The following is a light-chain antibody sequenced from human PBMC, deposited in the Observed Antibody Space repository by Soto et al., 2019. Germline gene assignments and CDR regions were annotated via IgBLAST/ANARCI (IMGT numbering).Light chain of an antibody. J-gene: IGLJ1*01. CDR1: SSNIGAGYD. V-gene: IGLV1-40*01. CDR3: QSYDSSLSGYV. CDR2: GNS. Sequence: QSVLTQPPSVSGAPGQRVTISCTGSSSNIGAGYDVHWYQQLPGTAPKLPIYGNSNRPSGVPDRFSGSKSGTSASLAITGLQDEDEGDYYCQSYDSSLSGYVFGTGTKLTVL.